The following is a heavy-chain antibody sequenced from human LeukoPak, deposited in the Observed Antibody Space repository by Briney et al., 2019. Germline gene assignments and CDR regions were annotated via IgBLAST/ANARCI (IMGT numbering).Heavy chain of an antibody. D-gene: IGHD1-1*01. CDR2: MFYSGNT. CDR3: ARSHTSGTTF. J-gene: IGHJ4*02. V-gene: IGHV4-39*01. Sequence: SETLSLTCSVSGGSISSSNEYWGWIRPPPGKGLEWIGSMFYSGNTYYNPSLKSRLTISVDTPQNQFSLKLNSVTAADTAVYCCARSHTSGTTFWGQGTLVTVSS. CDR1: GGSISSSNEY.